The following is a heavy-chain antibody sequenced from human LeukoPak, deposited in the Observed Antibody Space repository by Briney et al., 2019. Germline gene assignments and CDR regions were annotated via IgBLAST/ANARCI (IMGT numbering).Heavy chain of an antibody. CDR3: ARTSPTYCDYDYYYGMDV. CDR1: GYTFTSYY. CDR2: SNPSGGSK. D-gene: IGHD4-17*01. J-gene: IGHJ6*02. V-gene: IGHV1-46*01. Sequence: GASVKVSCKASGYTFTSYYMHWVGQAPGQGGAGMGLSNPSGGSKSYAQKFQGRVTMTRDTSTSTVYMELSSLRSEDTAVYYCARTSPTYCDYDYYYGMDVSGQGTTVTASS.